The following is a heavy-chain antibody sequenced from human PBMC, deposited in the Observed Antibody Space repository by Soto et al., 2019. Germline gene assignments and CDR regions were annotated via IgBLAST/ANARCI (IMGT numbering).Heavy chain of an antibody. Sequence: GASVKVSCKASGYTFTSYGISWVRQAPGQGLDWMGWISAYNGNTNYAQKLQGRVTMTTDTSTSTAYMKLRSLRSDDTAVYYCARKSPLELPNRYYYYHLDVWGKGTTVTVSS. V-gene: IGHV1-18*01. CDR3: ARKSPLELPNRYYYYHLDV. CDR1: GYTFTSYG. D-gene: IGHD1-7*01. CDR2: ISAYNGNT. J-gene: IGHJ6*03.